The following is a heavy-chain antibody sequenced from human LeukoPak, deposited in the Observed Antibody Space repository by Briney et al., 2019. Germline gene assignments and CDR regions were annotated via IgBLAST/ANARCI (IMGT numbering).Heavy chain of an antibody. D-gene: IGHD5-18*01. J-gene: IGHJ3*02. CDR3: ARTLNTGMASDAFDI. Sequence: GGSLRLSCAASGFTLSSYAIHWVRQAPGKGLEWVAIISYDGSNKYYADSVRGRFTISRDNSKNTLYLQMSSLRLEDTALYYYARTLNTGMASDAFDIWGQGTMVTVSS. V-gene: IGHV3-30-3*01. CDR2: ISYDGSNK. CDR1: GFTLSSYA.